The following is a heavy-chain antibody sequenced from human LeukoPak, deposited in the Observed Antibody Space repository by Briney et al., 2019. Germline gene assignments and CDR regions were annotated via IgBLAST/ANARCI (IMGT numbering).Heavy chain of an antibody. CDR3: AKDRYPNWYSGSLPRE. CDR2: IWYDGSNK. V-gene: IGHV3-33*06. D-gene: IGHD1-26*01. Sequence: GGSLRLSCAASGFTFSSYGMHWVRQAPGKGLEWVAVIWYDGSNKYYADSVKGRFTISRDNSKNTLYLQMNSLRAEDTAVYYCAKDRYPNWYSGSLPREWGQGTLVTVSS. J-gene: IGHJ4*02. CDR1: GFTFSSYG.